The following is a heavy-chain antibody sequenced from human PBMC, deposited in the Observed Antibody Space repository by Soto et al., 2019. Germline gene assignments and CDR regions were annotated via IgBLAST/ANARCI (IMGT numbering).Heavy chain of an antibody. V-gene: IGHV3-43*01. CDR1: GFTFGDYT. D-gene: IGHD2-15*01. CDR3: AKDGIAWH. J-gene: IGHJ4*02. Sequence: EVQLVESGGGVVQPGGSLRLSCTASGFTFGDYTMHWVRQAPGKGPEWVSLITWDGINIEYADSVRGRFTISRDNSKNSLYLQMNGLRHEDTAFYYCAKDGIAWHWGQGTLVTVSS. CDR2: ITWDGINI.